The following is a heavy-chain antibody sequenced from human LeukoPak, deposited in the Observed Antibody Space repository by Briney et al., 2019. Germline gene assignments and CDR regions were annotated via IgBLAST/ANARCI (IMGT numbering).Heavy chain of an antibody. CDR1: GFTFSNHA. D-gene: IGHD2/OR15-2a*01. Sequence: GGSLRLSCAASGFTFSNHAMNWVRQAPGKGLEWVTSINGSGTLIFYADSVRGRFTVSRDNDGNSLSLKMDRLRVEDMAVYYCTRELLSLQQGLDFWGQGALVTVSS. V-gene: IGHV3-21*01. J-gene: IGHJ4*02. CDR3: TRELLSLQQGLDF. CDR2: INGSGTLI.